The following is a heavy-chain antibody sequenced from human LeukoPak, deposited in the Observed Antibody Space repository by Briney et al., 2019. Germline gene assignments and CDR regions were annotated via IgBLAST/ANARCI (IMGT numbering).Heavy chain of an antibody. Sequence: GGSLRLSCAASGFTFSSYSMNWVRQAPGKGLEWVSYISSSSSTIYYADSVKGRFTISRDNAKNSLYLQMNSLRAEDTAVYYCARHSPDSPNYYDSIDPWGQGTLVTVSS. CDR2: ISSSSSTI. CDR1: GFTFSSYS. J-gene: IGHJ5*02. CDR3: ARHSPDSPNYYDSIDP. D-gene: IGHD3-22*01. V-gene: IGHV3-48*04.